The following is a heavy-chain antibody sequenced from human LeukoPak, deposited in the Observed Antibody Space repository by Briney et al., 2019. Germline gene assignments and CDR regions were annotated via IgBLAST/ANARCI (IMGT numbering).Heavy chain of an antibody. J-gene: IGHJ4*02. CDR3: ARRQGRGYYDSSGYYD. CDR2: IIPIFGTA. CDR1: GGTFSSYA. Sequence: SVKVSCKASGGTFSSYAISWVRQAPGQGLEWMGGIIPIFGTANYAQKFQGRVTITADKSTSTAYMELSSLRSEDTAVYYCARRQGRGYYDSSGYYDWGQGTLVTVSS. D-gene: IGHD3-22*01. V-gene: IGHV1-69*06.